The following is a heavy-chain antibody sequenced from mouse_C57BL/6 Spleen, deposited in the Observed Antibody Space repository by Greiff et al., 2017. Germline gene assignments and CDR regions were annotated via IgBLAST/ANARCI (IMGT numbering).Heavy chain of an antibody. CDR1: GFNIKDDY. D-gene: IGHD2-2*01. CDR3: TTRLHSHSAMYY. J-gene: IGHJ4*01. CDR2: IDPENGDT. Sequence: VQLQQSGAELVRPGASVKLSCTASGFNIKDDYMHWVKQRPEQGLEWIGWIDPENGDTEYASKFQGKATITADTSSNTAYLQLSSLTSEDTAVYYCTTRLHSHSAMYYWGQGTSHTASS. V-gene: IGHV14-4*01.